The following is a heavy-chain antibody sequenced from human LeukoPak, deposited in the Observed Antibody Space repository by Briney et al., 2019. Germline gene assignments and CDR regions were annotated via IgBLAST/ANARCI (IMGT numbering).Heavy chain of an antibody. CDR1: GFTFSSYW. Sequence: GGSLRLSCAASGFTFSSYWMHWVRHTPGKGLEWVSAISGSGGSTYYADSVKGRFTISRDNAKNSLYLQMNSLRAEDTAVYYCAREAYYYDSSGYYYGIYFDYWGQGTLVTVSS. J-gene: IGHJ4*02. CDR2: ISGSGGST. D-gene: IGHD3-22*01. CDR3: AREAYYYDSSGYYYGIYFDY. V-gene: IGHV3-21*01.